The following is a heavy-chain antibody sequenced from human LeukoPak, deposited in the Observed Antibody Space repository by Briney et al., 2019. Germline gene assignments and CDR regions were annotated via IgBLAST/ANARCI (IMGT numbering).Heavy chain of an antibody. CDR1: GGSISSSNW. CDR3: ARQRTAGGNYDY. J-gene: IGHJ4*02. D-gene: IGHD1-7*01. CDR2: IYHSGST. V-gene: IGHV4-4*02. Sequence: SGTLSLTCAVSGGSISSSNWWSWVRQPPGKGLEWIGEIYHSGSTNYSPSLKSRLTITVDTSKTQVSLRLSSVTAADSAVYYCARQRTAGGNYDYWGQGTLVTVSS.